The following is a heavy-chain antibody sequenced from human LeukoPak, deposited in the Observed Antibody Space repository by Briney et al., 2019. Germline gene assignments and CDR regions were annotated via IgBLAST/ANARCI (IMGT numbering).Heavy chain of an antibody. Sequence: TSETLSLTCTVSGGSTSSSDYYWGWIRQPPGKGLEWIASIYYSGTTHYNPSHQSRVTMSVDTSKNQFSLKLSSVTAADTAVYYCARVNTQGVPSPWGQGILVTVSS. CDR1: GGSTSSSDYY. J-gene: IGHJ5*02. V-gene: IGHV4-39*01. CDR2: IYYSGTT. D-gene: IGHD2-15*01. CDR3: ARVNTQGVPSP.